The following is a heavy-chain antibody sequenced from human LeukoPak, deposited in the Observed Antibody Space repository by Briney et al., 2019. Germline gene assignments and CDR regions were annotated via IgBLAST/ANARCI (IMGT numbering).Heavy chain of an antibody. CDR2: ISAYNGNT. V-gene: IGHV1-18*01. Sequence: GASVKVSCKASGYTFTSYGISGVRQAPGQGLEWMGWISAYNGNTNYAQKLQGRVTMTTDTSTSTAYMELRSLRSDDTAVYYCARGQSGFLELGNWFDPWGQGTLVTVSS. J-gene: IGHJ5*02. D-gene: IGHD3-3*01. CDR3: ARGQSGFLELGNWFDP. CDR1: GYTFTSYG.